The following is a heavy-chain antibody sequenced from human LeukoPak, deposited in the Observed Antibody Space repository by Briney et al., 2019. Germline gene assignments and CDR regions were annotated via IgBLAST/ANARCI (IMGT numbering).Heavy chain of an antibody. D-gene: IGHD6-6*01. CDR1: GFTFSSYS. V-gene: IGHV3-21*01. Sequence: GGSLRLSCAASGFTFSSYSMNWVRQAPGRGLEWVSSISSSSTYIYYADSVKGRFTISRDNAKNSLYLQMNSLRAEDTAVYYCARESFAARWDWGQGTLVTVSS. CDR3: ARESFAARWD. CDR2: ISSSSTYI. J-gene: IGHJ4*02.